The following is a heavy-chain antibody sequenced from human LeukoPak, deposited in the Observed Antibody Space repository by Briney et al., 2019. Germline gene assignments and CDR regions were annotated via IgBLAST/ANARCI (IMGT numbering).Heavy chain of an antibody. V-gene: IGHV3-43*01. CDR1: GFKFDDYS. CDR3: ATSIVVVNAIDF. Sequence: PGGSLRLSCAASGFKFDDYSMHWVRQGPGKGREWLSLVSWDGRSAYYADSVRGRFTISRDNSKNSLYLQMSRLRTEDTALYYCATSIVVVNAIDFWGQGTLVTVSS. D-gene: IGHD2-21*01. CDR2: VSWDGRSA. J-gene: IGHJ3*01.